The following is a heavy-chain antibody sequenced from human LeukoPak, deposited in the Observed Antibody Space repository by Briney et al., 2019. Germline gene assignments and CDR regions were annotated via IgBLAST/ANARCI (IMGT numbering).Heavy chain of an antibody. D-gene: IGHD3-22*01. Sequence: GASVKVSCKASGGTFSSYAISWVRQAPGQGLEWMGGIIPIFGTANYAQKFQGRVTITADKSTSTAYMELSSLRSEDTAVYYCARNDGDYYDSSGYLLFGYWGQGTLVTVSS. CDR2: IIPIFGTA. CDR1: GGTFSSYA. J-gene: IGHJ4*02. V-gene: IGHV1-69*06. CDR3: ARNDGDYYDSSGYLLFGY.